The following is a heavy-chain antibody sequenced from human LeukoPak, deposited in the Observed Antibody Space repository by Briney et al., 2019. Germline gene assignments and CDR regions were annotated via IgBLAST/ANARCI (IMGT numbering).Heavy chain of an antibody. J-gene: IGHJ4*02. Sequence: GGSPRLSCAASGFIFSSYEMNWVRQAPGKGLEWVSYISSSGSTIYYADSVKGRFTISRDNAKNSLYLQMNSLRAEDTAVYYCAREGGRDGYKIFDYWGQGTLVTVSS. CDR3: AREGGRDGYKIFDY. CDR2: ISSSGSTI. CDR1: GFIFSSYE. D-gene: IGHD5-24*01. V-gene: IGHV3-48*03.